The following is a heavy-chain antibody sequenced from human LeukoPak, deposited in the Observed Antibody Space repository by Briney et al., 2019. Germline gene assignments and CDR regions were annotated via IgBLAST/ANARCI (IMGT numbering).Heavy chain of an antibody. CDR2: ISGSGGST. V-gene: IGHV3-23*01. CDR3: ARPEYSSGWYHD. Sequence: GGSLRLSCAASGFTFSSYAMSWVRQAPGKGLEWVSAISGSGGSTYYADSVKGRFTISRDNSKNTLYLQMNSLRAEDTAVYYCARPEYSSGWYHDWGQGTLVTVSS. CDR1: GFTFSSYA. D-gene: IGHD6-19*01. J-gene: IGHJ4*02.